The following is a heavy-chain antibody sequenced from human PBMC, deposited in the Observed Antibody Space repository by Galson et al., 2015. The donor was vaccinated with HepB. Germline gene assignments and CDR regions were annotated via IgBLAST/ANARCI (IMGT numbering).Heavy chain of an antibody. CDR2: ISSSSSYI. CDR3: AGDSSGWYDRGL. CDR1: GFTFSSYS. Sequence: SLRLSCAASGFTFSSYSMNWVRQAPGKGLEWVSSISSSSSYIYYADSVKGRFTISRDNAKNTLYLQMNSLRAEDTAVYYCAGDSSGWYDRGLWGQGTLVTVSS. D-gene: IGHD6-19*01. J-gene: IGHJ4*02. V-gene: IGHV3-21*04.